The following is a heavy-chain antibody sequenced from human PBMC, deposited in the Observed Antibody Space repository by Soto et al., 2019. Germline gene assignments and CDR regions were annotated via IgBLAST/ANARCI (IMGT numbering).Heavy chain of an antibody. CDR3: ARAERPHDYSKFDY. V-gene: IGHV4-39*02. D-gene: IGHD4-4*01. CDR1: GVSLSSTSYY. J-gene: IGHJ4*01. Sequence: QLQLQDSGPGLVRPSGTVSLTCSVSGVSLSSTSYYWGWIRQPPGKRPEWIGSIYNGITYYNPSLKSRVTISEDTSKNQFSLKLTSVTAADTAVFYCARAERPHDYSKFDYWGRGMLVTVSS. CDR2: IYNGIT.